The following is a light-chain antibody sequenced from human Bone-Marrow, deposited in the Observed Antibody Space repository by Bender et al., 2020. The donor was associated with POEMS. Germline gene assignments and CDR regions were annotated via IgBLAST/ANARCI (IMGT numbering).Light chain of an antibody. CDR1: AMPKQY. CDR2: KDT. V-gene: IGLV3-25*03. CDR3: QSTDGSGTFV. Sequence: SYELTQPPSVSVSPGQTAIITCSGDAMPKQYTYWYQQRPGQAPLLVIYKDTKRPSGIPERFSGSTSGTTVTLTISGVQAEDEADYYCQSTDGSGTFVFGTGTKVIVL. J-gene: IGLJ1*01.